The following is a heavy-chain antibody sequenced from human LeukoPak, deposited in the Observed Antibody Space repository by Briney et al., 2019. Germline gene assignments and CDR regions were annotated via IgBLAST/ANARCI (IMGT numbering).Heavy chain of an antibody. D-gene: IGHD3-9*01. J-gene: IGHJ4*02. CDR3: AKAPVLRYFVDATPSGLFDY. Sequence: GGSLRLSCRASGFIFGDYAVNWVRQAPGKGLEWASAISGSGGSTYYADSVKGRFTISRDNSKNTLYLQMNSLRAEDTAVYYCAKAPVLRYFVDATPSGLFDYWGQGTLVTVSS. CDR2: ISGSGGST. CDR1: GFIFGDYA. V-gene: IGHV3-23*01.